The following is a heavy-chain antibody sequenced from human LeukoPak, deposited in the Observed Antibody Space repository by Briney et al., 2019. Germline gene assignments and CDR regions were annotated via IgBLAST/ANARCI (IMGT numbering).Heavy chain of an antibody. CDR1: GFTFSSYA. J-gene: IGHJ6*03. CDR3: AKGTSWVSDYYYMDV. D-gene: IGHD2-8*01. V-gene: IGHV3-23*01. CDR2: ISGIGGST. Sequence: GGSLRLSYAASGFTFSSYAMSWVRQAPGKGLEWVSAISGIGGSTYYADSVKGRFTISRDNSKNALYLQMNSLRAEDTAVYYCAKGTSWVSDYYYMDVWGKGTTVTVSS.